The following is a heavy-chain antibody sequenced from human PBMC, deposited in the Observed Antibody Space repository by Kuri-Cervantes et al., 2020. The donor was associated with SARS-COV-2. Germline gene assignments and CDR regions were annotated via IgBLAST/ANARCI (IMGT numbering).Heavy chain of an antibody. CDR2: IYYSGST. J-gene: IGHJ6*03. D-gene: IGHD6-13*01. V-gene: IGHV4-39*01. CDR1: GGSISSSSYY. Sequence: SETLSLTCTVSGGSISSSSYYWGWIRQPPGKGLEWIGSIYYSGSTYYNPSLKSRVTISVDTSKNQFSLKLSSVTAADTAVYYCARVRGSHYYFDDMDVWGKGTTVTVSS. CDR3: ARVRGSHYYFDDMDV.